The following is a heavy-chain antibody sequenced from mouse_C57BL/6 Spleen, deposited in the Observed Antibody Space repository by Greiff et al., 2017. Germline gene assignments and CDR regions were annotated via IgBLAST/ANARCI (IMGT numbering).Heavy chain of an antibody. CDR2: IDPSDSET. Sequence: QVQLKQPGAELVRPGSSVKLSCKASGYTFTSYWMHWVKQRPIQGLEWIGNIDPSDSETHYNQKFKDKATLTVDKSSSTAYMQLSSLTSEDSAVYYCASNYYGSSYHYAMDYWGQGTSVTVSS. D-gene: IGHD1-1*01. V-gene: IGHV1-52*01. J-gene: IGHJ4*01. CDR3: ASNYYGSSYHYAMDY. CDR1: GYTFTSYW.